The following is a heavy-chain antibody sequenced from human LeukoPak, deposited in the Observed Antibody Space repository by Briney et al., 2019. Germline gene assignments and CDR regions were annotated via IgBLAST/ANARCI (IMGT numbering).Heavy chain of an antibody. CDR1: GYIFMNYG. V-gene: IGHV1-18*01. D-gene: IGHD2/OR15-2a*01. CDR3: VRTEDDLASATFPFDL. CDR2: ISPYNGDT. J-gene: IGHJ4*02. Sequence: ASVKVSCKASGYIFMNYGFTWVRQTPRHGLEWMGWISPYNGDTRYAQQLRDRVTMTTDTSTSTAYMELRSLRFDDTAVYYCVRTEDDLASATFPFDLWGQGTLVIVSS.